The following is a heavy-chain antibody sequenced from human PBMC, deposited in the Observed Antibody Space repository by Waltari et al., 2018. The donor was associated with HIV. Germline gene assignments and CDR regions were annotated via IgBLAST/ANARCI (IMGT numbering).Heavy chain of an antibody. CDR3: AREGAGDIYYLEY. D-gene: IGHD3-16*02. CDR1: GYTFTNYA. Sequence: QVQLVQSRAEVKRPAASVKVSCKTSGYTFTNYAVHWVRQAPGQRLESMGWINVGNSKTQYSQKFQGRLTITRDTSASVAYMELTRLKSEDTAVYFCAREGAGDIYYLEYWGQGTLVTVSS. J-gene: IGHJ4*02. V-gene: IGHV1-3*01. CDR2: INVGNSKT.